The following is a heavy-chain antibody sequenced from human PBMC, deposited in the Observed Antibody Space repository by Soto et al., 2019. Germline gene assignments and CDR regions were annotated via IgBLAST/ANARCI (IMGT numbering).Heavy chain of an antibody. J-gene: IGHJ3*02. CDR1: GLSVSGKKY. CDR2: VYDIDGT. D-gene: IGHD5-12*01. CDR3: ATWHLREHGYDI. Sequence: DVQLVESGGGLIQPGGSLRLSCVASGLSVSGKKYMAWVRQAPGKGPEWVSGVYDIDGTYYADSVRGRFTTSIDSSRTTVYLQMRDLRPEDTALYSCATWHLREHGYDIGGQGTMVTVSS. V-gene: IGHV3-53*01.